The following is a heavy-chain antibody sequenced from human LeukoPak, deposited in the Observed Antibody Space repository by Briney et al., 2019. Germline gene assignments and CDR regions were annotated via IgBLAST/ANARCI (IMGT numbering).Heavy chain of an antibody. CDR1: GFTLSGHS. V-gene: IGHV3-48*01. CDR3: ARDHPDYYDSSGYLLDY. Sequence: GGSLRLSCVASGFTLSGHSMNWVRQAPGKGLEWVSYISSSSSTIYYADSVKGRFTISRDNAKNSLYLQMNSLRAEDTAVYYCARDHPDYYDSSGYLLDYWGQGTLVTVSS. J-gene: IGHJ4*02. D-gene: IGHD3-22*01. CDR2: ISSSSSTI.